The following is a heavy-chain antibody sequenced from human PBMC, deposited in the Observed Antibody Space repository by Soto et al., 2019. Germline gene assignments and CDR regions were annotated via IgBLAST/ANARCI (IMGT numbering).Heavy chain of an antibody. V-gene: IGHV1-18*01. J-gene: IGHJ5*02. CDR1: GYTFTSYG. Sequence: QVQLVQSGAEVKKPGASVKVSCKASGYTFTSYGISWVRQAPGQGLEWMGWISAYNGNTNYAQKLQGRVTMTTDTSTSTAYMELRSLRSDDTAVYYCARDSRRYFDWLSTNWFDPRGQGTLVTVSS. CDR3: ARDSRRYFDWLSTNWFDP. D-gene: IGHD3-9*01. CDR2: ISAYNGNT.